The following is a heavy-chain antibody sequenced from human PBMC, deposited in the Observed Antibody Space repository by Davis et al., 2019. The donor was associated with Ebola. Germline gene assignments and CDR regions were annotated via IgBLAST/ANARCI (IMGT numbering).Heavy chain of an antibody. V-gene: IGHV1-69*04. J-gene: IGHJ5*02. D-gene: IGHD3-10*01. CDR3: ARTLGGGGGWFDP. CDR1: GGTFSSYA. CDR2: IIPILGIA. Sequence: AASVKVSCKASGGTFSSYAISWVRQAPGQGLEWMGRIIPILGIANYAQKFQGRVTITADKSTSTAYMELSSLRSEDTAVYYCARTLGGGGGWFDPWGQGTLVTVSS.